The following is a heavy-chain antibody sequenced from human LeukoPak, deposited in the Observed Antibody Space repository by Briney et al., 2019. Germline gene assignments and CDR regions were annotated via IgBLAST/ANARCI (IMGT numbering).Heavy chain of an antibody. J-gene: IGHJ4*02. CDR3: ARDQRYCSSSSCPWEPFDY. CDR1: GGTFSSYA. CDR2: IIPILGIA. D-gene: IGHD2-2*01. Sequence: ASVKVSCKASGGTFSSYAISWVRQAPGQGLEWMGRIIPILGIANYAQKFQGRVTITADKSTSTAYMELSSLRSEDTAVYYCARDQRYCSSSSCPWEPFDYWGQGTLVTVSS. V-gene: IGHV1-69*04.